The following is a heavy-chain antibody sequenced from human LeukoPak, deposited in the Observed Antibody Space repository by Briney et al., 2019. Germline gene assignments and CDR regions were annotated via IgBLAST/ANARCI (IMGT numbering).Heavy chain of an antibody. V-gene: IGHV3-23*01. CDR1: GFTFRNYA. Sequence: GGSLRLSCAASGFTFRNYAMSWVRQAPGKGLEWVSTIGGSGDNAYYTDSVKDRFTISRDKSKKTLYLQMNSLRAEDTAIYYCAKDVEVFYVLTDFSPYGMDVWGQGTTVTVSS. CDR2: IGGSGDNA. J-gene: IGHJ6*02. CDR3: AKDVEVFYVLTDFSPYGMDV. D-gene: IGHD2/OR15-2a*01.